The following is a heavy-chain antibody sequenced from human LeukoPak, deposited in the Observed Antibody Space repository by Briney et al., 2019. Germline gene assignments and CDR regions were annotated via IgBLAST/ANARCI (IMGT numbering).Heavy chain of an antibody. CDR2: INHSGST. CDR3: ARDRGMQQWLVQSVDDAFDI. J-gene: IGHJ3*02. CDR1: GGSFSGYY. D-gene: IGHD6-19*01. V-gene: IGHV4-34*01. Sequence: PSETLSLTCAVYGGSFSGYYWSWIRQPPGKGLEWIGEINHSGSTNYNPSLKSRVTMSVDTSKNQFSLKLSSVTAADTAVYYCARDRGMQQWLVQSVDDAFDIWGQGTMVTVSS.